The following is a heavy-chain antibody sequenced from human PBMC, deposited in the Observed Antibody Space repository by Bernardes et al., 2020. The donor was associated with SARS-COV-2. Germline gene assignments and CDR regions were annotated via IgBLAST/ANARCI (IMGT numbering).Heavy chain of an antibody. CDR1: GGSISSYY. D-gene: IGHD3-3*01. CDR2: IYYSGST. J-gene: IGHJ6*03. CDR3: ARHRVSYYDFWSGLGGYYYYMDV. Sequence: SETLSLTCTVSGGSISSYYWSWIRQPPGKGLEWIGYIYYSGSTNYNPSLKSRVTISVDTSKNQFSLKLSSVTAADTAVYYCARHRVSYYDFWSGLGGYYYYMDVWGKGTTVTVSS. V-gene: IGHV4-59*08.